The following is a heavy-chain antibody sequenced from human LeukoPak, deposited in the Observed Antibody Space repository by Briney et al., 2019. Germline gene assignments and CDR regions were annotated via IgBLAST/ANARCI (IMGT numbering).Heavy chain of an antibody. J-gene: IGHJ4*02. CDR1: GYTFTGYY. Sequence: ASVRVSCKASGYTFTGYYMHWVRQAPGQGLEWMGWINPNSGGTNYAQKFQGRVTMTRDTSISTAYMELSRLRSDDTAVYYCARDEYSGSSDFGYWGQGTLVTVSS. CDR3: ARDEYSGSSDFGY. V-gene: IGHV1-2*02. D-gene: IGHD1-26*01. CDR2: INPNSGGT.